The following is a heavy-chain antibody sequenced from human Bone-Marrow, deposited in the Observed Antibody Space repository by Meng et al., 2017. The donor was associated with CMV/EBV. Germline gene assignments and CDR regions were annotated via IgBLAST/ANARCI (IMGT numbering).Heavy chain of an antibody. V-gene: IGHV3-7*01. D-gene: IGHD3-16*01. CDR1: GFTFSNAW. CDR2: INKDGSET. Sequence: GESLKISCAASGFTFSNAWMSWVRQAPGKGLEWVANINKDGSETYHVDSVEGRFTVSRDNAKSSLYLQMNRLRAEDTAVYYCSRGFGGFDYWGQGVRVTVSS. J-gene: IGHJ4*02. CDR3: SRGFGGFDY.